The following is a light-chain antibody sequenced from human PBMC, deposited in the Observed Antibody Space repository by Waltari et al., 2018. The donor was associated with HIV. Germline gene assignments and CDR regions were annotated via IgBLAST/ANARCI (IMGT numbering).Light chain of an antibody. V-gene: IGLV2-14*03. CDR3: SSYTSSSTLDVV. Sequence: QSALTQPASVSGPPGQSITISCTRTRSTFGGYNTVSWYQHHPGKAPKLMIYDVRNRPSGVSNRFSVSKSGNTASLTISGLQAEDEADYYCSSYTSSSTLDVVFGGGTKLTVL. CDR2: DVR. CDR1: RSTFGGYNT. J-gene: IGLJ2*01.